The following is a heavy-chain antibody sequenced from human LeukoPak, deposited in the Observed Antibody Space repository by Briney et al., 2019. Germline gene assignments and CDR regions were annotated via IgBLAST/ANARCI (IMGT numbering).Heavy chain of an antibody. Sequence: GGSLRLSCAASGFTFTIYDMSWVRQAPGKGLEWVSGISGSGGSTYYADSVKGRSTISRDNSKNTLYLQMNSLRAEDTAVYYCAKDRGAWYTLYYYMDVWGKGTTVTVSS. V-gene: IGHV3-23*01. D-gene: IGHD6-19*01. J-gene: IGHJ6*03. CDR1: GFTFTIYD. CDR2: ISGSGGST. CDR3: AKDRGAWYTLYYYMDV.